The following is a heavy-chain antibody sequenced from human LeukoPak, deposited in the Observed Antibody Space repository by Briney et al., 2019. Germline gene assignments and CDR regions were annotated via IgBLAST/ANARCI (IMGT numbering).Heavy chain of an antibody. J-gene: IGHJ4*02. Sequence: GGSLRLSCAASRFTFSSYWMSWVRQAPGKGLEWVANIKQDGSEKYYVDSVKGRFTISRDNAKNSLYLQMNSLRAEDTAVYYCARPFITMVRGVINYWGQGTLVTVSS. V-gene: IGHV3-7*03. D-gene: IGHD3-10*01. CDR2: IKQDGSEK. CDR3: ARPFITMVRGVINY. CDR1: RFTFSSYW.